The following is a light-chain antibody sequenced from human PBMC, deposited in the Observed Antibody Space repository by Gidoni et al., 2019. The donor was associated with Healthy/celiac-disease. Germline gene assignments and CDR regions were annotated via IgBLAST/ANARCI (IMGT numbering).Light chain of an antibody. CDR3: NSRDSSGNHVV. Sequence: SSELTLDPAVSVALGQTVRITCQGDSLISYYASWYQQKPGQAPVLLIYGKNNRPAGIKDRFSGSSSGNTASLTITGAQAEEEADYYCNSRDSSGNHVVFGGGTKLTVL. J-gene: IGLJ2*01. CDR1: SLISYY. CDR2: GKN. V-gene: IGLV3-19*01.